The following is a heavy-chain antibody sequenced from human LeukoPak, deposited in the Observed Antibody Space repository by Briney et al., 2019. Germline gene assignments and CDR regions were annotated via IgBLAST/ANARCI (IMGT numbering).Heavy chain of an antibody. Sequence: GGSLRLSCAASGFTFSSYGMHWVRQAPGKGLEWVAFIRYDGSNKYYADSVKGRFTISRDNSKNTLYLQMNSLRAEDTAVYYCAKGEGSTIEDAFDIWGQGTMVTVSS. D-gene: IGHD5/OR15-5a*01. V-gene: IGHV3-30*02. CDR1: GFTFSSYG. CDR2: IRYDGSNK. CDR3: AKGEGSTIEDAFDI. J-gene: IGHJ3*02.